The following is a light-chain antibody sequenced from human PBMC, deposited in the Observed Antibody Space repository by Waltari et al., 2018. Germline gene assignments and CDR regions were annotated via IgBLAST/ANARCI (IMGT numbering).Light chain of an antibody. V-gene: IGLV2-8*01. Sequence: QSALTQPPSASGSPGQPVPISSPGTRRAVGGYNYVSWYQQHPGKAPKLMIYEVSKRPSGVPDRFSGSKSGNTASLTVSGLQAEDEADYYCSSYAGNNNLVFGGGTKLTVL. CDR1: RRAVGGYNY. J-gene: IGLJ2*01. CDR3: SSYAGNNNLV. CDR2: EVS.